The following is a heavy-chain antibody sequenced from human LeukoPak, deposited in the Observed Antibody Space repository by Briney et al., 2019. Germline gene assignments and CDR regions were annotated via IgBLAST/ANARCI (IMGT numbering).Heavy chain of an antibody. CDR3: ALRGYYYYGMDV. J-gene: IGHJ6*02. CDR2: ISGSGGST. CDR1: GFTFSSYA. V-gene: IGHV3-23*01. Sequence: PGGSLRLSCAASGFTFSSYAMSWVRQAPGKGLEWVSAISGSGGSTYYADSVKGRFTISRDNPKNTLYLQMNSLRAEDTAVYYCALRGYYYYGMDVWGQGTTVTVSS.